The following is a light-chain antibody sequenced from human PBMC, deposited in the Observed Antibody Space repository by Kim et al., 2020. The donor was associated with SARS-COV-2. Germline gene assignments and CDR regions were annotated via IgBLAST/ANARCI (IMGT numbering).Light chain of an antibody. V-gene: IGKV3-11*01. CDR3: QQRGA. CDR2: DAS. CDR1: QSIDSY. Sequence: STLSLSAGERATLSCRASQSIDSYVAWYQQKPGQAPRFLIYDASNRATGIPARFSGSGSGTDFTLTISSLEPEDFAVYYCQQRGAFGQGTKVDIK. J-gene: IGKJ1*01.